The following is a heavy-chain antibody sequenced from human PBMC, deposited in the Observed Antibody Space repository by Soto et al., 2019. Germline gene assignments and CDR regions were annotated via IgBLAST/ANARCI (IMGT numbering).Heavy chain of an antibody. Sequence: GGSLRLSCAASGFTFSSYAMSWVRQAPGKGLEWVSAISGSGGSTYYADSVKGRFTISRDNSKNTLYLQMNSLRAEDTAVYYCAKDKSPSRVYCILYYYYYMDFLGKGTTVTVSS. V-gene: IGHV3-23*01. CDR1: GFTFSSYA. D-gene: IGHD1-26*01. J-gene: IGHJ6*03. CDR3: AKDKSPSRVYCILYYYYYMDF. CDR2: ISGSGGST.